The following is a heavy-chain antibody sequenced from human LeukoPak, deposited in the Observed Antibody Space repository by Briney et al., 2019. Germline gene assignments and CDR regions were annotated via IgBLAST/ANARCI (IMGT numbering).Heavy chain of an antibody. CDR2: IYYSGST. Sequence: PSETLSLTCTVSGGSISSYYWSWIRQPPGKGLEWVAYIYYSGSTSYNPSLKSRVTISVDTSKKQFSLRLSAVTAADTAVYYCARHRGAYCSGGNCYSSYYFDYWGQRTLVTVSS. CDR1: GGSISSYY. J-gene: IGHJ4*02. D-gene: IGHD2-15*01. CDR3: ARHRGAYCSGGNCYSSYYFDY. V-gene: IGHV4-59*08.